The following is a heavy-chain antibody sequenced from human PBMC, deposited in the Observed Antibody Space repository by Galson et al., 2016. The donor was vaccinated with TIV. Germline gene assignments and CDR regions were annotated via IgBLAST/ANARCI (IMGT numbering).Heavy chain of an antibody. J-gene: IGHJ6*02. CDR2: INNDGST. CDR3: ARERRLCGNECYLHYYYGMDV. Sequence: SLRLSCAASGLPVSDNYMTWVRQAPGKGLEWAALINNDGSTIYSDSVKGRFTISRDNSKNMVYLQMNSLRPEDTAVYFCARERRLCGNECYLHYYYGMDVWGRGTTVTVSS. CDR1: GLPVSDNY. V-gene: IGHV3-66*02. D-gene: IGHD2-21*01.